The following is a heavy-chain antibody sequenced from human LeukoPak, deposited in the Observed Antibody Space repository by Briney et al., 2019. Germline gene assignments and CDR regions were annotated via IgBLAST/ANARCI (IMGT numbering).Heavy chain of an antibody. CDR2: ISAYNGNT. J-gene: IGHJ4*02. CDR1: GYTFTSYG. D-gene: IGHD3-22*01. V-gene: IGHV1-18*01. Sequence: ASVKVSCKASGYTFTSYGISWVRQAPGQGLEWMGWISAYNGNTNYAQKLQGRVTMATDTSTSTAYMELRSLRSDDTAVYYCARDGNLDYDSSGYYYWGQGTLVTVSS. CDR3: ARDGNLDYDSSGYYY.